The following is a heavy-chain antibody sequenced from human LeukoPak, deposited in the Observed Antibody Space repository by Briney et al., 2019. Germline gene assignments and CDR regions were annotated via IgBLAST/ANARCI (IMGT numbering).Heavy chain of an antibody. CDR1: GFTLDDYV. V-gene: IGHV3-20*04. D-gene: IGHD3-3*01. CDR2: INWNGGSI. CDR3: ARDRAIFGVFSMSAVLDY. J-gene: IGHJ4*02. Sequence: GGSLRLSCAASGFTLDDYVMSWVRQAPGKGLEWVSGINWNGGSIGYADSVKGRFTISRDNAKNSLYLQMNSLSVEDTALYYCARDRAIFGVFSMSAVLDYWGQGTLVTVSS.